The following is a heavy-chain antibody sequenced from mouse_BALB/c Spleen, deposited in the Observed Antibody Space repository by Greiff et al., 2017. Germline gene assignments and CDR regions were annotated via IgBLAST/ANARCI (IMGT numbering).Heavy chain of an antibody. CDR3: ARRGLYGSSPAWFAY. CDR1: GYTFTEYT. CDR2: INPNNGGT. Sequence: EVKLMESGPELVKPGASVKISCKTSGYTFTEYTMHWVKQSHGKSLEWIGGINPNNGGTSYNQKFKGKATLTVDKSSSTAYMELRSLTSEDSAVYYCARRGLYGSSPAWFAYWGQGTLVTVSA. V-gene: IGHV1-18*01. D-gene: IGHD1-1*01. J-gene: IGHJ3*01.